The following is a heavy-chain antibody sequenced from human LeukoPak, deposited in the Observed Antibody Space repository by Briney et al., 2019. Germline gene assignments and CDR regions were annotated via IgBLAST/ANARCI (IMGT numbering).Heavy chain of an antibody. V-gene: IGHV4-61*02. CDR3: VDSSSSGRGAFDI. D-gene: IGHD6-6*01. J-gene: IGHJ3*02. CDR1: GGSISRGSYH. Sequence: SETLSLTCTVSGGSISRGSYHRSWIRQPAGKGLEWIGRIYISGNTNYNPSLKSRVSISLDRSKNQFSLNLSSVTAADTAVYYCVDSSSSGRGAFDIWGQGTMVTVSS. CDR2: IYISGNT.